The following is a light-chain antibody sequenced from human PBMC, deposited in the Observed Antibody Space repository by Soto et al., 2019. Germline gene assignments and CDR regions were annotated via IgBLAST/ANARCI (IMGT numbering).Light chain of an antibody. CDR2: DAS. CDR3: QQRGNWPIT. V-gene: IGKV3-11*01. CDR1: QSVSSY. Sequence: EIVLTQSPATLSLSPGERATLSCRASQSVSSYLAWYQQKPGQAPRLLIYDASNRATGIPARFSGSGSGTDFTHTISSLEPEDFAVYYCQQRGNWPITFGQGTRLEIK. J-gene: IGKJ5*01.